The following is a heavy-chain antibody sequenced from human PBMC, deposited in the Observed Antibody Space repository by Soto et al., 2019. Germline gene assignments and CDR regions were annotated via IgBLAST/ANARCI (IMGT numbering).Heavy chain of an antibody. Sequence: SETLSLTCTVSGGSISSYYWSWIRQPPGKGLEWIGYIYYSGSTNYNPSLKSRVTISVDTSKNQFSLKLSSVTAADTAVYYCARPGLRYCSCGSCYGAFDIWGQGTMVTVSS. J-gene: IGHJ3*02. CDR3: ARPGLRYCSCGSCYGAFDI. D-gene: IGHD2-15*01. V-gene: IGHV4-59*08. CDR2: IYYSGST. CDR1: GGSISSYY.